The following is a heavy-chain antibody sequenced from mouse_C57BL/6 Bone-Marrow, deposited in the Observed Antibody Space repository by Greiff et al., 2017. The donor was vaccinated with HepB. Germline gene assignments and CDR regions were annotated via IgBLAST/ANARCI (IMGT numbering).Heavy chain of an antibody. CDR1: GFTFSDYY. J-gene: IGHJ2*01. CDR2: ISNGGGST. Sequence: EVKLVESGGGLVQPGGSLKLSCAASGFTFSDYYMYWVRQTPEKRLEWVAYISNGGGSTYYPDTVKGRFTISRDIAKNTLYLQMSRLKSEDTAMYYCARGPITTVVAYYFDYWGQGTTLTVSS. CDR3: ARGPITTVVAYYFDY. V-gene: IGHV5-12*01. D-gene: IGHD1-1*01.